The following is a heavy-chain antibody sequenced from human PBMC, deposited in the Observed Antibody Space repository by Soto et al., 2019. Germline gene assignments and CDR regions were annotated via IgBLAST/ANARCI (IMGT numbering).Heavy chain of an antibody. V-gene: IGHV1-18*01. Sequence: ASVKVSCKTSGYTFSAYYVHWARRAPGRGFQWLGWINPSNEITTFSEFFQGRVTMTRDTSTAAAYMELRSLRSDDTAVYYCARVMTTFGVISKGPDHWGQGTLVTVSS. D-gene: IGHD3-3*01. CDR3: ARVMTTFGVISKGPDH. J-gene: IGHJ4*02. CDR2: INPSNEIT. CDR1: GYTFSAYY.